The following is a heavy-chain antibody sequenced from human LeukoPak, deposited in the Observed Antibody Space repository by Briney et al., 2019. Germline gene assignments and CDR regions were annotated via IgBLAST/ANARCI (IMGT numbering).Heavy chain of an antibody. Sequence: GGSLRLSCTASGFTFGDYAMSWVRQAPGKGLEWVANIKQDGSEKYYVDSVKGRFTISRDNAKNSLYLQMNSLRTDDTGVYYCARDRGAARPNDYWGQGTLVAVSS. J-gene: IGHJ4*02. CDR3: ARDRGAARPNDY. CDR2: IKQDGSEK. V-gene: IGHV3-7*03. CDR1: GFTFGDYA. D-gene: IGHD6-6*01.